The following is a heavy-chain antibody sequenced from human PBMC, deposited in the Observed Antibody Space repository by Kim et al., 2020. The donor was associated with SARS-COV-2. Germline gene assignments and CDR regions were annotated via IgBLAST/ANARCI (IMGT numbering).Heavy chain of an antibody. CDR2: INHSGST. D-gene: IGHD1-7*01. J-gene: IGHJ4*02. Sequence: SETLSLTCAVYGGSFSGYYWSWIRQPPGKGLEWIGEINHSGSTNYNPSLKSRVTISVDTSKNQFSLKLSSVTAADTAVYYCARGINWNYALGYWGQGTLV. CDR3: ARGINWNYALGY. CDR1: GGSFSGYY. V-gene: IGHV4-34*01.